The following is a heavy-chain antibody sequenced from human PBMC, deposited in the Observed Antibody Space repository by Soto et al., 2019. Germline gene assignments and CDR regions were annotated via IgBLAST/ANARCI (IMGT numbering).Heavy chain of an antibody. D-gene: IGHD3-22*01. Sequence: ASVKVSCKASGYTFTSYGISWVRQAPGQGLEWMGWISAYNGNTNYAQKLQGRVTMTTDTSTSTAYMELRSLRSDDTAVYYCASHPYYYDSSGYYSVAYRAFDIWAQGTMVTVSS. CDR3: ASHPYYYDSSGYYSVAYRAFDI. J-gene: IGHJ3*02. V-gene: IGHV1-18*01. CDR2: ISAYNGNT. CDR1: GYTFTSYG.